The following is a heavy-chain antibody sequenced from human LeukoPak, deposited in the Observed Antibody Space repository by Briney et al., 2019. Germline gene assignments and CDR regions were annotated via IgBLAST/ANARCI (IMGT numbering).Heavy chain of an antibody. J-gene: IGHJ4*02. CDR1: GFTFSSYS. V-gene: IGHV3-21*04. CDR3: ARELGYYDFWSGYLTGPRTHEYYFDY. D-gene: IGHD3-3*01. Sequence: GGSLRLSCAASGFTFSSYSMNWVRQAPGKGLEWVSSISSSSSYIYYADSVKGRFTISRDNAKNSLYLQMNSLRAEDTAVYYCARELGYYDFWSGYLTGPRTHEYYFDYWGQGTLVTVSS. CDR2: ISSSSSYI.